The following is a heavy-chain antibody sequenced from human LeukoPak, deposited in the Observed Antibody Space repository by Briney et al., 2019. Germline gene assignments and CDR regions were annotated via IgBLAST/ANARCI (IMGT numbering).Heavy chain of an antibody. CDR3: ARGTVTTMYFDF. CDR2: IYYTGST. CDR1: GGSISSYH. J-gene: IGHJ4*02. Sequence: KPSKTLSLTCTVSGGSISSYHWSWIRQPPGKGLEWIGYIYYTGSTNYNPSLKSRVTISVDTSKNQFSLKLSSVTAADTAVYYCARGTVTTMYFDFWGQGTLVTVSS. V-gene: IGHV4-59*01. D-gene: IGHD4-17*01.